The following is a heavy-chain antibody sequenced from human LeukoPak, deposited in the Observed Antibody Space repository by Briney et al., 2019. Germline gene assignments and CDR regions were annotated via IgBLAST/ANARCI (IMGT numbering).Heavy chain of an antibody. CDR3: ARGTGLSRSSSWYGGQRPTHRYFDY. CDR2: INPSGGST. CDR1: GYTFTSYY. J-gene: IGHJ4*02. V-gene: IGHV1-46*01. D-gene: IGHD6-13*01. Sequence: ASVKVSCKASGYTFTSYYMHWVRQAPGQGLEWMGIINPSGGSTSYAQKFQGRVTMTRDMSTSTVYMELSSLRPEDTAVYYCARGTGLSRSSSWYGGQRPTHRYFDYWGQGTLVTVSS.